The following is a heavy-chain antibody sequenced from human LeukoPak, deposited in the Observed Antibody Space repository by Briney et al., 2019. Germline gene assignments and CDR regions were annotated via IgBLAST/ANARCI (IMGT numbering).Heavy chain of an antibody. J-gene: IGHJ6*04. CDR2: IFYTGTP. CDR1: GGSISDYY. CDR3: ARGSGSGKYAYYYGMDV. V-gene: IGHV4-59*01. D-gene: IGHD3-10*01. Sequence: SETLSLTCTVSGGSISDYYWSWIRQPPGKGLERIGYIFYTGTPNYNPSLKSRATISVDTSKNQLSLKLNSVTAADTAVYNCARGSGSGKYAYYYGMDVWGKGTTVTVSS.